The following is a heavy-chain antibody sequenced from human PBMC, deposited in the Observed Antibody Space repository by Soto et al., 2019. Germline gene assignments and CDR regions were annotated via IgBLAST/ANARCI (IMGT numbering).Heavy chain of an antibody. CDR3: ARDSGGSGIYYNGIYYYYGMDV. D-gene: IGHD3-10*01. V-gene: IGHV3-30-3*01. CDR1: GFTFSSYA. Sequence: QVQLVESGGGVVQPGRSLRLSCAASGFTFSSYAMHWVRQAPGKGLERVAVISYDGSNKYYADSVKGRFTISRDNSMNTLYLQMRSLRAEDTAVYYCARDSGGSGIYYNGIYYYYGMDVWGQGTTVTVSS. CDR2: ISYDGSNK. J-gene: IGHJ6*02.